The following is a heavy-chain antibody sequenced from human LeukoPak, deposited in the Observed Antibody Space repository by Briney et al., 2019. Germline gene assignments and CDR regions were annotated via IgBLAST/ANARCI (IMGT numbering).Heavy chain of an antibody. J-gene: IGHJ3*02. V-gene: IGHV3-23*01. D-gene: IGHD3-3*01. Sequence: GGSLRLSCAASGFTFSSYAMSWVRQAPGKGLEWVSAISGSGGSTYYADSVKGRFTISRDNAQESVFLQMNSLRADDTAVYYCARTYDFGRGPPGDAFDSWGPGTLVTVPS. CDR2: ISGSGGST. CDR3: ARTYDFGRGPPGDAFDS. CDR1: GFTFSSYA.